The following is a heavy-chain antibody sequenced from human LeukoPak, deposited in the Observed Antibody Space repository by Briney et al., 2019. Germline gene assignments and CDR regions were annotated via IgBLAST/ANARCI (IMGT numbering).Heavy chain of an antibody. D-gene: IGHD3-10*01. Sequence: SETLSLTCTVSGGSMNHYYWSWVRQPPGKGLEWIGYIYYTGSTDYNPSLKSRVTISVDTSKNQFSLKLSSVTAADTAVYYCASHMVRGGVYWGQGTLVTVSS. CDR3: ASHMVRGGVY. CDR2: IYYTGST. J-gene: IGHJ4*02. CDR1: GGSMNHYY. V-gene: IGHV4-59*12.